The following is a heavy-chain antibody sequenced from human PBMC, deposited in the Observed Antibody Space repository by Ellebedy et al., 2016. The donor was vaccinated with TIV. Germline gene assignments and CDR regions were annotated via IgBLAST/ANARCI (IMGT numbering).Heavy chain of an antibody. CDR3: ARQDDDFDY. J-gene: IGHJ4*02. D-gene: IGHD3-16*01. CDR1: GYSFTNYW. Sequence: GESLKISCKGSGYSFTNYWINWVRQLPGKGLEWMGRIDPSDSYTIYSPSLQGHVTISADKSTSTAYLQWSSLKASDTAMYYCARQDDDFDYWGQGTLVTVS. CDR2: IDPSDSYT. V-gene: IGHV5-10-1*01.